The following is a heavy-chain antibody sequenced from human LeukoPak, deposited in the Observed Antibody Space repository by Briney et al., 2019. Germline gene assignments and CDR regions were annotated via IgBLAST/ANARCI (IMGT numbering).Heavy chain of an antibody. CDR2: IIPIFGTA. J-gene: IGHJ6*03. D-gene: IGHD1-1*01. CDR3: ARALQLERRGYYYYYMDV. Sequence: SVKVSCKASGGTFSSYAISWVRQAPGQGLEWMGGIIPIFGTANYAQKFQGRVTITADESTSTAYMELSSLRSEGTAVYYCARALQLERRGYYYYYMDVWGKGTTVTVSS. CDR1: GGTFSSYA. V-gene: IGHV1-69*13.